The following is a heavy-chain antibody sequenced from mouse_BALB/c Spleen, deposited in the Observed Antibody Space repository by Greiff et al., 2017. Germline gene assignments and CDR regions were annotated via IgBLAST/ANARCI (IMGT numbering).Heavy chain of an antibody. V-gene: IGHV5-9-4*01. CDR3: ARERSPKDYYAMDY. CDR2: ISSGGSYT. Sequence: EVQLVESGGGLVKPGGSLKLSCAASGFTFSSYAMSWVRQSPEKRLEWVAEISSGGSYTYYPDTVTGRFTISRDNAKNTLYLEMSSLRSEDTAMYYCARERSPKDYYAMDYWGQGTSVTVSS. J-gene: IGHJ4*01. CDR1: GFTFSSYA.